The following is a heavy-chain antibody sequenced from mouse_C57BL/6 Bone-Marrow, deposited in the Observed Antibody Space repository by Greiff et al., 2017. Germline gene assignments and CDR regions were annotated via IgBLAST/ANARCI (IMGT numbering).Heavy chain of an antibody. D-gene: IGHD1-1*01. CDR3: ARVHYYGSPFYYAMDY. V-gene: IGHV1-64*01. J-gene: IGHJ4*01. CDR1: GYTFTSYW. CDR2: IHPNSGST. Sequence: QVQLQQPGAELVKPGASVKLSCKASGYTFTSYWMHWVKQRPGQGLEWIGMIHPNSGSTNYNAKFQSKATLTVDKSSSTAYMQLSSLTSEDSAVYYGARVHYYGSPFYYAMDYWGQGTSVTVSS.